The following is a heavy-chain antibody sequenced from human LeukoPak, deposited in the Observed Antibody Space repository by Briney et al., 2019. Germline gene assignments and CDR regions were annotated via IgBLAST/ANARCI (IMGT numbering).Heavy chain of an antibody. V-gene: IGHV3-23*01. CDR3: AASLPNIVVVPATKGPFGY. D-gene: IGHD2-2*01. Sequence: GGSLRLSCAASGFTFSSYTMSWVRQAPGKGLEWVSGVSGSGGNIHYADSVKGRFTISRDNSKNTLYLQMNSLRAEDTAVYYCAASLPNIVVVPATKGPFGYWGQGALVAVSS. CDR1: GFTFSSYT. CDR2: VSGSGGNI. J-gene: IGHJ4*02.